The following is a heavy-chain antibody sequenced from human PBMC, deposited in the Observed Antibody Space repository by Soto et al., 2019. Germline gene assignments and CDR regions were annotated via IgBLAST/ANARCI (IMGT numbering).Heavy chain of an antibody. D-gene: IGHD6-6*01. CDR2: IHHTGKT. V-gene: IGHV4-31*03. J-gene: IGHJ4*02. CDR3: ARTDAYNSSFFDS. CDR1: GDSVNSAY. Sequence: QVQLQEMGPGLVKPSQTLTITCTVSGDSVNSAYWSWIRQLPGKGLEWMGNIHHTGKTFYNPSLKSRVAISNDTSKPLFSLKMRSITAADTAVYYCARTDAYNSSFFDSWGQGTVVTVSS.